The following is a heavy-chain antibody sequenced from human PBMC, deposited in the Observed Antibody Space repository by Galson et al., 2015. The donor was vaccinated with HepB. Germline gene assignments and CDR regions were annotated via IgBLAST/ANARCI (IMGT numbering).Heavy chain of an antibody. CDR2: ITGKGDST. CDR1: GFAFDNHA. J-gene: IGHJ5*01. Sequence: SLRLSCAASGFAFDNHAMSWVRQAPGRGLEWISGITGKGDSTFYADSVKGRFTASKDNSNNMLFLQMNSLRAEDAGLYFCAKGYGLFDSWGQGILVTVSS. CDR3: AKGYGLFDS. D-gene: IGHD3-16*01. V-gene: IGHV3-23*01.